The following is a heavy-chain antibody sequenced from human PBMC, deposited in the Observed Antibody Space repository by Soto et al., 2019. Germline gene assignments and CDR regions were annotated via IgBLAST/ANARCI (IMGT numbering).Heavy chain of an antibody. CDR2: INGYTGNT. Sequence: ASVKVSCKASGYTFTSYGFGWVRQAPGQGLEWMGWINGYTGNTHYAQKFQGRVTMTTDTSTSTAYMELWTLISDDTAVYYCARSWVTGKGGMDVWGQGTTVTVSS. CDR3: ARSWVTGKGGMDV. D-gene: IGHD3-16*01. CDR1: GYTFTSYG. J-gene: IGHJ6*02. V-gene: IGHV1-18*01.